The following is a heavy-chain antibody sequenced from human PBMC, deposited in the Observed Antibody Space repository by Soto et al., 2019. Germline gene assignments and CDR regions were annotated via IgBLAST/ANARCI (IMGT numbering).Heavy chain of an antibody. V-gene: IGHV1-24*01. J-gene: IGHJ5*02. CDR2: FDPDEAET. Sequence: QVQLVQSGAEVKKPGASVKVSCKVSGYTLNEVAMHWVRQAPGKGLEWLGGFDPDEAETIYAQHFQGRVTLNEDKFPGTFYMELSSLRSEDTALYFCTTYHGDYNFDHWGQGTLVTVSS. CDR3: TTYHGDYNFDH. D-gene: IGHD4-17*01. CDR1: GYTLNEVA.